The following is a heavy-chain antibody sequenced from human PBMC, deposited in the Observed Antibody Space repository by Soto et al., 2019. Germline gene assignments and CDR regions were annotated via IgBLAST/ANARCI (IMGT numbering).Heavy chain of an antibody. J-gene: IGHJ6*02. CDR2: MNPNSGNT. Sequence: ASVKVSCKASGYTFTSYDINWVRQATGQGLEWMGWMNPNSGNTGYAQKFQGRVTMTRNTSISTAYMELSSLRSEDTAVYYCARVFFGVVRTGSNNYYYYYGMDVWGQGTTVTV. V-gene: IGHV1-8*01. CDR1: GYTFTSYD. D-gene: IGHD3-3*01. CDR3: ARVFFGVVRTGSNNYYYYYGMDV.